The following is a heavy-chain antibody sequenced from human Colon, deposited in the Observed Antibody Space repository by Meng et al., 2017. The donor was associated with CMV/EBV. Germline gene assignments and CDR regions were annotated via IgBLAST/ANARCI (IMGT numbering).Heavy chain of an antibody. V-gene: IGHV4-31*03. D-gene: IGHD1-14*01. J-gene: IGHJ5*02. Sequence: LRLSCIVSGGSINNGGYYWSWIRQHPGKGLEWIGYIYWSGSTDYNPSLRSRVTISVDTSKNQFSLELTSVTAADTAVYYCARGGSIQNWFDPWGQGTLVTVSS. CDR3: ARGGSIQNWFDP. CDR2: IYWSGST. CDR1: GGSINNGGYY.